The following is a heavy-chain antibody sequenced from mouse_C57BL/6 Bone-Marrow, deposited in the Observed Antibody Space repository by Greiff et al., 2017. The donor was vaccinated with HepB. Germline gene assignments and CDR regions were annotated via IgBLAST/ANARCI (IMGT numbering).Heavy chain of an antibody. CDR2: ISSGSSTI. CDR3: ARGRTVGAY. CDR1: GFTFSDYG. D-gene: IGHD1-1*01. J-gene: IGHJ3*01. V-gene: IGHV5-17*01. Sequence: EVKLVESGGGLVKPGGSLKLSCAASGFTFSDYGMHRVRQAPEKGLEWVAYISSGSSTIYYADTVKGRFTISRDNAKNTLFLQMTSLRSEDTAMYYCARGRTVGAYWGQGTLVTVSA.